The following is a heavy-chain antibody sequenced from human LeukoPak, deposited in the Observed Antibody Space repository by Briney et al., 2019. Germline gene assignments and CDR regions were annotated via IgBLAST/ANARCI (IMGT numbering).Heavy chain of an antibody. CDR3: AREYSSSSGYNWFDP. D-gene: IGHD6-6*01. CDR2: INPNSGGT. V-gene: IGHV1-2*02. Sequence: ASVKVSCKASGYTFTGYYMHWVRQAPGQGLEWMGWINPNSGGTNYAQKFQGRVTMTRDTSFSTAYMELSRLRSDDTAVYYCAREYSSSSGYNWFDPWGQGTLVTVSS. J-gene: IGHJ5*02. CDR1: GYTFTGYY.